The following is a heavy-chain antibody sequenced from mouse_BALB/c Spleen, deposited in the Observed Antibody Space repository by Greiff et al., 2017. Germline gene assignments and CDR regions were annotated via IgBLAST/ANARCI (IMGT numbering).Heavy chain of an antibody. Sequence: EVKLMESGPGLVKPSQSLSLTCSVTGYSITSGYYWNWIRQFPGNKLEWMGYISYDGSNNYNPSLKNRISITRDTSKNQFFLKLNSVTTEDTATYYCAREKYGNYGFAYWGQGTLVTVSA. CDR3: AREKYGNYGFAY. D-gene: IGHD2-10*02. J-gene: IGHJ3*01. CDR1: GYSITSGYY. V-gene: IGHV3-6*02. CDR2: ISYDGSN.